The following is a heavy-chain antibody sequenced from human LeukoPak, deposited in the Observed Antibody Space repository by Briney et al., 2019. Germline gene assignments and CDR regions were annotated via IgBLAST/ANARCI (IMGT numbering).Heavy chain of an antibody. CDR1: GYTFTGYY. CDR2: INPNSGGT. Sequence: ASVKVSCMASGYTFTGYYMHWVRQAPGQGLEWMGWINPNSGGTNYAQKFQGRVTMTRDTSISTAYMELSRLRSDDTAVYYCASSRTGYYDILTGYYRGQYFDYWGQGTLVTVSS. CDR3: ASSRTGYYDILTGYYRGQYFDY. J-gene: IGHJ4*02. D-gene: IGHD3-9*01. V-gene: IGHV1-2*02.